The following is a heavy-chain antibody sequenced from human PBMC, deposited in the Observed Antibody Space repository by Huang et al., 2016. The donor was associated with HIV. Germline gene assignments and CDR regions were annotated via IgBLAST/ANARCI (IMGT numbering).Heavy chain of an antibody. V-gene: IGHV3-30*02. J-gene: IGHJ3*01. CDR3: VKERGSSRARSSFDF. D-gene: IGHD6-13*01. Sequence: QVRLVESGGGVVQPGASLTLSCSASGFPFSAYGMGWVHQAPGKGLEWVSFIRDDGNNAYLIGSVKGRFTISRDNSNNTLYLRMNSLRPEDTAVYYCVKERGSSRARSSFDFWGQGTSVIVSS. CDR1: GFPFSAYG. CDR2: IRDDGNNA.